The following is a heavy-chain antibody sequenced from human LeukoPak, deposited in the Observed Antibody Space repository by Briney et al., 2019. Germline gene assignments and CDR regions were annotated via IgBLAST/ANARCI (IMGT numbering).Heavy chain of an antibody. Sequence: PGGSLRLSCAASGFTFSNYSMNWVRQAPGKGLEWVSYISSSSSTIYYADSVKGRFTISRDNAKNSLYLQMNSLRAEDTAVYYCAREFRGNYFDYWGQGTLVTVSS. D-gene: IGHD3-16*01. CDR1: GFTFSNYS. CDR2: ISSSSSTI. CDR3: AREFRGNYFDY. J-gene: IGHJ4*02. V-gene: IGHV3-48*04.